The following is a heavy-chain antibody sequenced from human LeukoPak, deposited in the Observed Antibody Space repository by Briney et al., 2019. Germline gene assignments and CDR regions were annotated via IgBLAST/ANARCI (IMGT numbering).Heavy chain of an antibody. J-gene: IGHJ5*02. CDR3: ASSPRPYNGNWFDP. CDR2: IYVTGST. D-gene: IGHD1-26*01. CDR1: GGSIGTYY. V-gene: IGHV4-4*09. Sequence: SETLSLTCTVSGGSIGTYYWSWIRQSPGKGLEWIGYIYVTGSTRYNPYLQSRVTISVDTSKNQFSLKLSSVTAADTAVYYCASSPRPYNGNWFDPWGQGTLVTVSS.